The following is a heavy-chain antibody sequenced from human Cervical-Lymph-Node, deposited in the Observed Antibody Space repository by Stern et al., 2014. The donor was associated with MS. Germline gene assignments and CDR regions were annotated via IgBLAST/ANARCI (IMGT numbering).Heavy chain of an antibody. V-gene: IGHV5-51*01. J-gene: IGHJ6*02. CDR3: ARHGGRQLYYYHGMDV. Sequence: VQLVQSGAEVKKPGESLKISCKGSGYSFSNYWIAWVRQMPGKGLEWMGIIDPADSDTRYSPSFQGQGSLSAANSLSTAYLQWSGLRASDSAMYYCARHGGRQLYYYHGMDVWGQGTTVTVSS. D-gene: IGHD3-16*01. CDR2: IDPADSDT. CDR1: GYSFSNYW.